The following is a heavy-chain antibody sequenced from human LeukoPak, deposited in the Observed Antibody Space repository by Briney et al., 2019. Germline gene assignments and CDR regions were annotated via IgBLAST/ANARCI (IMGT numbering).Heavy chain of an antibody. J-gene: IGHJ5*02. CDR1: GLTFNKYW. Sequence: GGSLRLSCEASGLTFNKYWMTWVRQAPGKGLEWVANIKQDGSEKNYVDSVKGRFTISRDNAKNSLSLRMNSLSAEDTAVYYCARGGYILTTNWFDPWGQGTLVTVSS. CDR2: IKQDGSEK. D-gene: IGHD3-9*01. CDR3: ARGGYILTTNWFDP. V-gene: IGHV3-7*01.